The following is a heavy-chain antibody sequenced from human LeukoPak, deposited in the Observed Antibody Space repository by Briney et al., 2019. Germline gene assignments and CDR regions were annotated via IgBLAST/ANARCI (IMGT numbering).Heavy chain of an antibody. J-gene: IGHJ4*02. D-gene: IGHD6-13*01. CDR1: GFTFSSYG. CDR2: ISSSGGST. V-gene: IGHV3-23*01. Sequence: GGSLRLSCAASGFTFSSYGMSWVRQAPGKGLEWVSAISSSGGSTYYADSVKGRFTISRDNSKNTLYLQMNSLRAEDTAVYYCAKDHSSSWYDFDHWGQGTLVTVSS. CDR3: AKDHSSSWYDFDH.